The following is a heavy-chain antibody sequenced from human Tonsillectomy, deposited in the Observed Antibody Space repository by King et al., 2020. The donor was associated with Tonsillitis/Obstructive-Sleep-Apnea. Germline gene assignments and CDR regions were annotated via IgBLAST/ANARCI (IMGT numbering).Heavy chain of an antibody. V-gene: IGHV4-59*01. CDR1: GGSISSYY. CDR2: IYYSGST. CDR3: ARDGGYNWNLFDY. D-gene: IGHD1-20*01. J-gene: IGHJ4*02. Sequence: VQLVESGPGLVKPSETLSLTCTVSGGSISSYYWSWIRQPPGKGLEWIGYIYYSGSTNYNPSLKSRVTISVDTSENQFSLKLSSVTAADTAVYYCARDGGYNWNLFDYWGQGTLVTVSS.